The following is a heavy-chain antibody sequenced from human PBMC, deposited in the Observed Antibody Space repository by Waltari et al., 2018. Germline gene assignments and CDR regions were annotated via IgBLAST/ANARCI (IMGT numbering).Heavy chain of an antibody. V-gene: IGHV3-74*01. J-gene: IGHJ3*01. CDR2: IDGDGGRT. Sequence: VQLMESGGGLVQPGGSLRLSCAPSGFTSSHFWLPLVRQTPEQGPVGGARIDGDGGRTNYADSVKARFIIYKDNAKKTIYLQMNNLRVEDTGIYYCARLQGIYREWGAWELQTGDAYDAWGQGTMVTVS. D-gene: IGHD1-26*01. CDR1: GFTSSHFW. CDR3: ARLQGIYREWGAWELQTGDAYDA.